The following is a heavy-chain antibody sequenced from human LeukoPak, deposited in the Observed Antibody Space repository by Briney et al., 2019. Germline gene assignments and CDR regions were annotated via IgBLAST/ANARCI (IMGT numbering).Heavy chain of an antibody. Sequence: GGSPRLSRADSGFTPSSYAMSWVRPAPGKGLEWVSDIRGSGGSTYYADSVKGRFTISRDNSKSTLYLQINSLRVEDTAVYYCAKASGYTYGYPFDYWGQGTLVTVSS. CDR1: GFTPSSYA. J-gene: IGHJ4*02. D-gene: IGHD5-18*01. V-gene: IGHV3-23*01. CDR3: AKASGYTYGYPFDY. CDR2: IRGSGGST.